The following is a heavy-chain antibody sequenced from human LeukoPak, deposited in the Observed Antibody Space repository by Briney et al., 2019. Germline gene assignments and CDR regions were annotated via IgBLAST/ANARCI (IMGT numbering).Heavy chain of an antibody. CDR1: GFIFSSYG. D-gene: IGHD3-10*01. Sequence: GGSLRLSCTASGFIFSSYGMHWVRQAPGKGLEWVAVISYDGSNKYYADSVKGRFTISRDNSKNTLSLQMNSLRVEDTAVYYCAKPFYYGSGSYLVDYWGQGTLVTVSS. J-gene: IGHJ4*02. V-gene: IGHV3-30*18. CDR3: AKPFYYGSGSYLVDY. CDR2: ISYDGSNK.